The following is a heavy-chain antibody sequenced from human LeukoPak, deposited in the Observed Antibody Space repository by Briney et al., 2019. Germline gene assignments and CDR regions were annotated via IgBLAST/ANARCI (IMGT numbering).Heavy chain of an antibody. CDR2: IYPADSDT. V-gene: IGHV5-51*01. CDR1: GYSFSSYW. D-gene: IGHD1-26*01. Sequence: GESLQTSCKGSGYSFSSYWIDWVRQMPGKGLEWMGVIYPADSDTRYSPSFQGQVTISADKSISTAYLQWSSLNASDTAMYYCARRGWVGSSHDAFDIWGQGTMVTVSS. CDR3: ARRGWVGSSHDAFDI. J-gene: IGHJ3*02.